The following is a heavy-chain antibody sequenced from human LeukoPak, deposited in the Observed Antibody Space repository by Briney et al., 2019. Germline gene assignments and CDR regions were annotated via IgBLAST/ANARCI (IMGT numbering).Heavy chain of an antibody. CDR2: IYYSGST. CDR1: GGSTSSYY. D-gene: IGHD5-12*01. J-gene: IGHJ6*02. Sequence: SETLSLTCTVSGGSTSSYYWSWIRQPPGEGLEWIGHIYYSGSTNYNPPLKSRVSISLDNSKNQFSLKMSSVTAADTAVYFCARASFYRGAYYHYGMDVWGQGTTVTVSS. CDR3: ARASFYRGAYYHYGMDV. V-gene: IGHV4-59*01.